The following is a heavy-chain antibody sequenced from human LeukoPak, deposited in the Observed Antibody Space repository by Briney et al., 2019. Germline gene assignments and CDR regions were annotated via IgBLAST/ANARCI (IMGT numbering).Heavy chain of an antibody. Sequence: ASVKVSCKTSGYPFSTWEINWVRQAAGQGLEWLGWVHPDSGNTDYAQKFRGRVTMSRDTSTSAAYMELSGLRLDDTAVYFCARGPRNDPWGQGTLVTVSS. V-gene: IGHV1-8*01. CDR3: ARGPRNDP. D-gene: IGHD1-14*01. CDR2: VHPDSGNT. CDR1: GYPFSTWE. J-gene: IGHJ5*02.